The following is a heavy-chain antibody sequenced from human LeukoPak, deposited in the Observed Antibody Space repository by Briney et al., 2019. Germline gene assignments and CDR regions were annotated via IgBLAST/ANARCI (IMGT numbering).Heavy chain of an antibody. Sequence: PGGSLRLSCAASGFTLSSYAMSWVRQAPGKGREWVSAISGSGGSTYYADSVKGRFTISRDNSKNTLYLQMNRLRAEDTAVYYCAKDADYYDSSGYRLSFDYWGQGTLVTVSS. V-gene: IGHV3-23*01. J-gene: IGHJ4*02. CDR3: AKDADYYDSSGYRLSFDY. CDR1: GFTLSSYA. CDR2: ISGSGGST. D-gene: IGHD3-22*01.